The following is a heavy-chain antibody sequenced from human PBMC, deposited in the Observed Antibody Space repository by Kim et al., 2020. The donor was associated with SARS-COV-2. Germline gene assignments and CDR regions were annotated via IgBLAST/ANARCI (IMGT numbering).Heavy chain of an antibody. Sequence: GGSLRLSCSASGFTFSSYAMYWVRQAPGKGLEYVSSISSDGRDTYYADSVKARFIISRDNSKNTLYLQMSSLRVEDTAVYYCVKVGSIAMGGSFDSWGQG. CDR1: GFTFSSYA. CDR2: ISSDGRDT. D-gene: IGHD6-19*01. J-gene: IGHJ4*02. V-gene: IGHV3-64D*06. CDR3: VKVGSIAMGGSFDS.